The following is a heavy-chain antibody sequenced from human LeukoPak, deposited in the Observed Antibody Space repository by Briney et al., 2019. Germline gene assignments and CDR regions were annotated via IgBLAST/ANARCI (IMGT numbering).Heavy chain of an antibody. Sequence: SETLSLTCTVSGGSISNNYWSWLRPPQGKGLEWFGYIYFSGTTNINPSLKSRVTISVDMSKNQFSLKLSSVTAADTAVYYCAREDPQTTGPEGLDVWGQGTTVTVSS. CDR2: IYFSGTT. CDR1: GGSISNNY. J-gene: IGHJ6*02. CDR3: AREDPQTTGPEGLDV. V-gene: IGHV4-59*01. D-gene: IGHD1-1*01.